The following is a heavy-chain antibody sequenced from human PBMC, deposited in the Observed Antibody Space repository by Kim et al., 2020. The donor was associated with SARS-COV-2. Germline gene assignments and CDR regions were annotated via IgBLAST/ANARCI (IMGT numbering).Heavy chain of an antibody. D-gene: IGHD3-3*01. V-gene: IGHV6-1*01. J-gene: IGHJ4*02. Sequence: VSVETRITINADTSQNQFSLQLHSVTPEDTAVYYCARDKDFRCLDYWGQGTLVTVSS. CDR3: ARDKDFRCLDY.